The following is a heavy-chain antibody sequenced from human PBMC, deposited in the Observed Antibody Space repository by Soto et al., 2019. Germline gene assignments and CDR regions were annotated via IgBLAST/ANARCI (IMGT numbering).Heavy chain of an antibody. CDR3: ARDPGLSYGMDA. Sequence: GXSVKVSCKASVYTFTSYAMHWVRQAPGQRLEWMGWINAGNGNTKYSQKFQGRVTITRDTSASTAYMELSSLRSEDTAVYYCARDPGLSYGMDAWGQGSTVTVSS. D-gene: IGHD3-10*01. V-gene: IGHV1-3*01. J-gene: IGHJ6*02. CDR1: VYTFTSYA. CDR2: INAGNGNT.